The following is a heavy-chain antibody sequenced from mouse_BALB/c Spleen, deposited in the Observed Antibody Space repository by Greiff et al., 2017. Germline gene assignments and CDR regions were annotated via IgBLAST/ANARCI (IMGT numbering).Heavy chain of an antibody. CDR1: GYTFTDDD. Sequence: VKLVESGAELVRPGASVKLSCTALGYTFTDDDMHWVKQTPVHGLEWIGAIHPGSGGTAYNPKFKGKATLTADKSSSTAYMELSSLTSKDSAVYYCTSKRYYDAMGYWGQGTSVTGSA. CDR3: TSKRYYDAMGY. V-gene: IGHV1-15*01. CDR2: IHPGSGGT. D-gene: IGHD1-1*01. J-gene: IGHJ4*01.